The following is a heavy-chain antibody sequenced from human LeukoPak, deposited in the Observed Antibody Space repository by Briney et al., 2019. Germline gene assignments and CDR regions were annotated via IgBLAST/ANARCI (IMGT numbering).Heavy chain of an antibody. CDR1: GFILSNYA. J-gene: IGHJ4*02. CDR2: LGTAGDT. CDR3: ARQSTPHGNFDY. Sequence: GGSLRLSCAASGFILSNYAMHWVRQPAGKGLEWVSALGTAGDTFYPGSVKGRFTISRDNAKKSLFLQMSSLRAEDTATYYCARQSTPHGNFDYWGQGILVTVSS. V-gene: IGHV3-13*01. D-gene: IGHD5-24*01.